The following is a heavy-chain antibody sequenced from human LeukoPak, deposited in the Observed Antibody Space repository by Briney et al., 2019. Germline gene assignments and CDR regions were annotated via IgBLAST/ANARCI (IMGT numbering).Heavy chain of an antibody. CDR1: GDSISSSSYY. Sequence: SETLSLTCTVSGDSISSSSYYWGWIRQPPGKGLEWIGSIYYSGSTNYNPSLKSRVTISVDTSKNQFSLKLSSVTAADTAVYYCARGYYYGSGSYRNYYYYMDVWGKGTTVTVSS. J-gene: IGHJ6*03. CDR3: ARGYYYGSGSYRNYYYYMDV. D-gene: IGHD3-10*01. CDR2: IYYSGST. V-gene: IGHV4-39*07.